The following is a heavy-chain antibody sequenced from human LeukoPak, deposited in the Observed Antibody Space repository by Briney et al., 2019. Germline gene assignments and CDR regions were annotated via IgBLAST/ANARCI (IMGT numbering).Heavy chain of an antibody. J-gene: IGHJ4*02. V-gene: IGHV3-48*03. D-gene: IGHD2-15*01. CDR1: GFTFSSYE. CDR2: ISSSGNTI. CDR3: ATGRDCSGGSCYSVY. Sequence: GGSLRLSCAASGFTFSSYEMNWVRQAPGKGLEWVSYISSSGNTIYYADSVKGRFTISGDNAKNSLYLQMNSLRAEDTAVYYCATGRDCSGGSCYSVYWGQGTLVTVSS.